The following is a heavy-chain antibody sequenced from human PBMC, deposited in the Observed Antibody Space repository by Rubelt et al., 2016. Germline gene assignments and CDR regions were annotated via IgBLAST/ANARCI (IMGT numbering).Heavy chain of an antibody. V-gene: IGHV4-59*01. CDR1: GGSISSYY. Sequence: QVQLQESGPGLVKPSETLSLTCTVSGGSISSYYWSWIRQPPGKGLEWIGYIYYSGGTNYNPSLKSRVAISGDTSKNQFLLELSSVTAADTAVYYCAGTGMGSSDAFDIWGQGTMVTVSS. CDR3: AGTGMGSSDAFDI. J-gene: IGHJ3*02. D-gene: IGHD3/OR15-3a*01. CDR2: IYYSGGT.